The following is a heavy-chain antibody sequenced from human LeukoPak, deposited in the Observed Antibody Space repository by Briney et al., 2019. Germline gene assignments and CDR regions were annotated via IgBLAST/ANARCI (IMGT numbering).Heavy chain of an antibody. CDR2: IKQDGSEK. CDR3: ARVAGGAYYYDSSGYYTYYYFDY. CDR1: GFTFSSYW. Sequence: GGSLRLXCAASGFTFSSYWMSWVRQAPGKGLEWVANIKQDGSEKYYVDSVKGRFTISRDNAKNSLYLQMNSLRAEDTAVYYCARVAGGAYYYDSSGYYTYYYFDYWGQGTLVTVSS. J-gene: IGHJ4*02. V-gene: IGHV3-7*01. D-gene: IGHD3-22*01.